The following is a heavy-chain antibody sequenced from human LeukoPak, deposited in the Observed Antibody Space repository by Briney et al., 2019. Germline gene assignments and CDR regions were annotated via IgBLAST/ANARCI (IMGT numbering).Heavy chain of an antibody. V-gene: IGHV3-9*01. CDR1: GFTFDDYA. J-gene: IGHJ3*02. CDR2: ISWNSGSI. CDR3: AKDISARVEANAFDI. Sequence: GGSLRLSCAASGFTFDDYAMHWVRQAPGKGLEWVSGISWNSGSIGYADSVKGRFTISRDNAKNSLYLQMNSLRAEDTALYYCAKDISARVEANAFDIWGQGTTVTVSS. D-gene: IGHD5-24*01.